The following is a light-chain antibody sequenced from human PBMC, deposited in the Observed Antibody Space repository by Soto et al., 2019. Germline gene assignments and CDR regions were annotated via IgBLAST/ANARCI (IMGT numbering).Light chain of an antibody. CDR3: ASWDDSLSAVL. V-gene: IGLV1-44*01. Sequence: QSVLTQPPSASRTPGQRVTISCSGSSSNIGSNVVNWYQQLPGTAPKLLIYSNNQRPSGVPDRFSGSKSGTSASLAISGLQSEDETDYYCASWDDSLSAVLFGGGTKLTVL. J-gene: IGLJ2*01. CDR2: SNN. CDR1: SSNIGSNV.